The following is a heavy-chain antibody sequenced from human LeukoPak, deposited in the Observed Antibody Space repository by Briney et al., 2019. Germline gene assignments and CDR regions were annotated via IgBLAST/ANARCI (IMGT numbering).Heavy chain of an antibody. CDR2: ISWDGGST. CDR1: GFTFDDYT. V-gene: IGHV3-43*01. D-gene: IGHD4-11*01. CDR3: AKGESDYSNNYYYYYMDV. J-gene: IGHJ6*03. Sequence: GGSLRLSCAASGFTFDDYTMHWVRQAPGKGLEWVSLISWDGGSTYYADSVKGRFTIYRDNSKNSLYLQMNSLRTEDTALYYCAKGESDYSNNYYYYYMDVWGKGTTVTVSS.